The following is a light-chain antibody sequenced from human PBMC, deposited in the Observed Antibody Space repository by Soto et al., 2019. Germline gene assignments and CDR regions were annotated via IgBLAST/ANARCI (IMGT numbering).Light chain of an antibody. CDR3: QSYDSSLSVV. V-gene: IGLV1-40*01. CDR1: SSNIGAGYD. CDR2: GNS. J-gene: IGLJ2*01. Sequence: QSVLTQPPSVSGAPGQRVTISCTGSSSNIGAGYDVHWYQQLPGTAPKLLIYGNSNRPSGVPDRFSGSKSGTSASRAITGLLAEDEADYYCQSYDSSLSVVFGGGTKVTVL.